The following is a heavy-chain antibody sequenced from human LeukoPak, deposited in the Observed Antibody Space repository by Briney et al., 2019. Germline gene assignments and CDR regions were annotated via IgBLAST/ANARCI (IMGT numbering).Heavy chain of an antibody. CDR1: GFTFSSYG. CDR2: IWYDGSNK. J-gene: IGHJ6*02. Sequence: GRSLRLSCAASGFTFSSYGMHWVRQAPGKGLEWVAVIWYDGSNKYYADSVKGRFTISRDNSKNTLYLQMNSLRAEDTAVYYCARESIVVPAAIHPGRDYYYYGMDVWGQGTTVTVSS. D-gene: IGHD2-2*02. CDR3: ARESIVVPAAIHPGRDYYYYGMDV. V-gene: IGHV3-33*01.